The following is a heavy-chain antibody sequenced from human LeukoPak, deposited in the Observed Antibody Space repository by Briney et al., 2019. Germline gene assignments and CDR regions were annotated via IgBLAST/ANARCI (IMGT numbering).Heavy chain of an antibody. CDR3: ARYSTTVTTWDY. D-gene: IGHD4-17*01. Sequence: ASVKVSRKASGYTFTSYAMHWVRQAPGQRLEWMGWINAGNGNTKYSQEFQGRVTITRDTSASTAYMELSSLRSEDMAVYYCARYSTTVTTWDYWGQGTPVTVSS. J-gene: IGHJ4*02. CDR1: GYTFTSYA. CDR2: INAGNGNT. V-gene: IGHV1-3*03.